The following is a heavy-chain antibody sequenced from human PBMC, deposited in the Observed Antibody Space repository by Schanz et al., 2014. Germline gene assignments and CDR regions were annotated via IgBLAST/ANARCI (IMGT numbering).Heavy chain of an antibody. V-gene: IGHV4-59*12. Sequence: QVQLQESGPGLVRPSETLSLTCTVSGGSISSYYWSWIRQSPGKGPEWIGYITYSGGTNHNASLKSRVTISVHTPKNHFSRNLRSVPAADTAVYYCAREVTGGVTGQWVGNWFDPWGQGALVTVSS. CDR2: ITYSGGT. D-gene: IGHD1-20*01. J-gene: IGHJ5*02. CDR1: GGSISSYY. CDR3: AREVTGGVTGQWVGNWFDP.